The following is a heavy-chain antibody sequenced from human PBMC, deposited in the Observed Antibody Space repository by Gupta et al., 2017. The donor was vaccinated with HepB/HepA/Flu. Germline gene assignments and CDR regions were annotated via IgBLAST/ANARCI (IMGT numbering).Heavy chain of an antibody. J-gene: IGHJ4*02. CDR2: LSSNGDK. D-gene: IGHD3-3*02. V-gene: IGHV2-5*01. CDR1: GFSLITSGPG. Sequence: QITLKESGPTLVRPTQTLTLTCTFSGFSLITSGPGVGWIRQPPGKALEWLALLSSNGDKRYSPSLKTRLTIKAASDNQVVLTMTNMDPVDTATYYCAHRIRYFDYWGQGTLVTVSS. CDR3: AHRIRYFDY.